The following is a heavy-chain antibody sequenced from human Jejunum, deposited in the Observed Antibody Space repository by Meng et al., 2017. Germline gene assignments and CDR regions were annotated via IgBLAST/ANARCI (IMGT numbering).Heavy chain of an antibody. V-gene: IGHV3-74*01. D-gene: IGHD5-24*01. J-gene: IGHJ4*02. CDR1: GFTFSSYY. Sequence: GGSLRLSCAASGFTFSSYYMHWVRQVPGKGLVWVSRINTDGSSTNYADSVKGRFTISRDNAKNTLYLQMNSLRAEDTAVYYCARDKDGYNYWGQGMLVNGAS. CDR3: ARDKDGYNY. CDR2: INTDGSST.